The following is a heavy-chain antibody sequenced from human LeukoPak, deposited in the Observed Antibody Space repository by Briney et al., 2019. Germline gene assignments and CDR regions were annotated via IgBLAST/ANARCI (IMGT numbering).Heavy chain of an antibody. CDR1: GGSVISTNW. J-gene: IGHJ4*02. D-gene: IGHD3-3*01. CDR2: VHLDGRT. V-gene: IGHV4-4*02. Sequence: SETPSLTCGVSGGSVISTNWWTWVRQPPGKGLEWIGEVHLDGRTNYNPSLGSRLTMSVDLSENQVSLKLTSVTAADTAVYYCAREGGFYRPLDYSGQGTLVTVSS. CDR3: AREGGFYRPLDY.